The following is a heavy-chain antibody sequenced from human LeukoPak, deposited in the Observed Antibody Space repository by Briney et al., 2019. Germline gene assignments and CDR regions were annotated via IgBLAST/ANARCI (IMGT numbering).Heavy chain of an antibody. CDR3: AKDSGYSYGYRVVVADLLDY. Sequence: QPGGSLRLSCAASGFTFDDYAMHWVRHAPGKGLEWVSLISGDGGSTYYADSVKGRFTISRDNSKNSLYLQMNSLRTEDTALYYCAKDSGYSYGYRVVVADLLDYWGQGTLVTVSS. J-gene: IGHJ4*02. D-gene: IGHD5-18*01. CDR2: ISGDGGST. V-gene: IGHV3-43*02. CDR1: GFTFDDYA.